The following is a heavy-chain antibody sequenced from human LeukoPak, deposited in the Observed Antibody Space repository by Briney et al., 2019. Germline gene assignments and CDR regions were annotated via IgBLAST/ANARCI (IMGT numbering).Heavy chain of an antibody. CDR3: ARDRGSGYSGYDYLAGY. Sequence: GSVTVSCKPSGYTFTSYGISWVPQAPGQGLEWMGWISAYNGNTNYAQKLQGRVTMTTDTSTSTAYMELRSLRSDDTAVYYCARDRGSGYSGYDYLAGYWGQGTLVTVSS. J-gene: IGHJ4*02. D-gene: IGHD5-12*01. V-gene: IGHV1-18*01. CDR1: GYTFTSYG. CDR2: ISAYNGNT.